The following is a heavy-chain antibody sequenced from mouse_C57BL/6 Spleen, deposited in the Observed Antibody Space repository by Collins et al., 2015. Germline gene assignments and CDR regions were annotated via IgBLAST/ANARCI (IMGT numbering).Heavy chain of an antibody. Sequence: QIQLVQSGPELKKPGETVKISCKASGYTFTNYGMNWVKQAPGKGLKWMGWINTYTGEPTYADDFKGRFAFSLETSASTAYLQINNLKNEDMATYFCARRRYYGSSYDWYFDVWGAGTTVTVSS. CDR2: INTYTGEP. J-gene: IGHJ1*01. CDR1: GYTFTNYG. CDR3: ARRRYYGSSYDWYFDV. V-gene: IGHV9-1*02. D-gene: IGHD1-1*01.